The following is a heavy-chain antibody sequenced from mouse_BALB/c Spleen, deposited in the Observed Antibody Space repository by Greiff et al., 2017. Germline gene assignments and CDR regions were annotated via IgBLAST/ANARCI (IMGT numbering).Heavy chain of an antibody. J-gene: IGHJ2*01. CDR2: ISSGSSTI. CDR1: GFTFSSFG. Sequence: EVQRVESGGGLVQPGGSRTLSCAASGFTFSSFGMHWVRQAPEKGLEWVAYISSGSSTIYYADTVKGRFTISRDNPKNTLFLQMTSLRSEDTAMYYCARSELGYYFDYWGQGTTLTVSS. CDR3: ARSELGYYFDY. V-gene: IGHV5-17*02.